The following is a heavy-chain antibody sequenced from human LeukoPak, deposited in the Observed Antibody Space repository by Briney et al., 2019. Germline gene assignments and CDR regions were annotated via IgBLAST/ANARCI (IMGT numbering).Heavy chain of an antibody. CDR1: GYTFTSYG. Sequence: ASVKVSCKASGYTFTSYGISWVRQAPGQGLEWMGWISAYNGNTNYAQKLQGRVTMTTDTSTSTAYMELRSLRSDDTAVYYCARGGRITMIVVVPYYFDYWGQGTLVTVSS. V-gene: IGHV1-18*01. J-gene: IGHJ4*02. CDR3: ARGGRITMIVVVPYYFDY. D-gene: IGHD3-22*01. CDR2: ISAYNGNT.